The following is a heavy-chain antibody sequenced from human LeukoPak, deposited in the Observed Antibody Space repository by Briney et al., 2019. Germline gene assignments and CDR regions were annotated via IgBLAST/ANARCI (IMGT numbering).Heavy chain of an antibody. CDR1: GFTFSTYA. CDR2: ISGDGTST. CDR3: ARGVAGNHDAFDI. J-gene: IGHJ3*02. V-gene: IGHV3-23*01. D-gene: IGHD6-19*01. Sequence: GGSLRLSCAASGFTFSTYAMNWVRQAPGKGLEWVSGISGDGTSTYYGDSVKGRFTISRDNAKNSLYLQMNSLRAEDTAVYYCARGVAGNHDAFDIWGQGTMVTVSS.